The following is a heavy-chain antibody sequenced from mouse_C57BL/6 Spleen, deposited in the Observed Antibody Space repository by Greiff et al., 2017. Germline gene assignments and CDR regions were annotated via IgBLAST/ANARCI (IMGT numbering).Heavy chain of an antibody. D-gene: IGHD2-5*01. Sequence: QVQLQQSGPGLVQPSQSLSITCTVSGFSLTSYGVHWVRQSPGKGLEWLGVIWSGGSTDYNAAFISRLSISKDNSKSQVFFKMNSLQADDTAIYYCASYSNYLYYYAMDYWGQGTSVTVSS. CDR3: ASYSNYLYYYAMDY. CDR1: GFSLTSYG. V-gene: IGHV2-2*01. J-gene: IGHJ4*01. CDR2: IWSGGST.